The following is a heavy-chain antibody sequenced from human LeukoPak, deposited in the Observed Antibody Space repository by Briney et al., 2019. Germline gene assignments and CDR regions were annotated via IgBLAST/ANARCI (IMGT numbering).Heavy chain of an antibody. CDR2: IYSGGST. J-gene: IGHJ3*02. Sequence: GGSLRLSCAASGFTVSSNYMSWVRQAPGKGLEWVSIIYSGGSTFYADSVKGRFTISRDNSKNTLYLQMNSLRAEDTAVYYCARDLKRGVDAFDIWGHGTMVTVSS. D-gene: IGHD3-10*01. CDR1: GFTVSSNY. CDR3: ARDLKRGVDAFDI. V-gene: IGHV3-53*01.